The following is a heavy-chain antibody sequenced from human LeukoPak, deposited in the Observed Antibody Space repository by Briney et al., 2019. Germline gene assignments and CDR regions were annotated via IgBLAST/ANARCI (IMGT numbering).Heavy chain of an antibody. Sequence: AVKVSCKASGGTFSSYAISWVRQAPGQGLEWMGGIIPIFGTANYAQKFQGRVTITADKSTSTAYMELSSLRSEDTAVYYCARLPLYSSSWYGWFDPWGQGTLVTVSS. CDR3: ARLPLYSSSWYGWFDP. J-gene: IGHJ5*02. CDR1: GGTFSSYA. V-gene: IGHV1-69*06. CDR2: IIPIFGTA. D-gene: IGHD6-13*01.